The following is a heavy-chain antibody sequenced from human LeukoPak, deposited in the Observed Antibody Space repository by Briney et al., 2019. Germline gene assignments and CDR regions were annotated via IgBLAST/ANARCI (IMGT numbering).Heavy chain of an antibody. V-gene: IGHV3-15*01. CDR2: IKSKNHGGTI. J-gene: IGHJ4*02. D-gene: IGHD3-10*01. CDR3: TGFGEGY. Sequence: GGSLRLSCAASGFTFSNAWMSWVRQAPGKGLEWVGLIKSKNHGGTIDHAEPVKGRFTISRDDSKNTLYLQMNSLKTEDTAVYYCTGFGEGYWGQGTPVTVSS. CDR1: GFTFSNAW.